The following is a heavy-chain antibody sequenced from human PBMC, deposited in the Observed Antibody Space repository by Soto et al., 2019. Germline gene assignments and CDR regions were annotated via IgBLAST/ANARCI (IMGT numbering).Heavy chain of an antibody. CDR1: SGSISSSNW. J-gene: IGHJ4*01. Sequence: QVQLQESGPGLVKPSGTLSLTCAVSSGSISSSNWWSWVRQPPGKGLEWIGEIFHSGSPNYNLSLKSRVTISLDKSNNEVSLKLSSVTAADTAIYYCARSSNAIIRTMNFDHWGHGILVTVSS. V-gene: IGHV4-4*02. D-gene: IGHD2-8*01. CDR3: ARSSNAIIRTMNFDH. CDR2: IFHSGSP.